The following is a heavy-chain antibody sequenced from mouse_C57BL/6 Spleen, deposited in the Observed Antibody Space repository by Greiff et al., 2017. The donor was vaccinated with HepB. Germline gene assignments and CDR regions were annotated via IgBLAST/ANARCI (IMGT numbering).Heavy chain of an antibody. D-gene: IGHD2-3*01. J-gene: IGHJ2*01. V-gene: IGHV1-55*01. Sequence: QVQLQQPGAELVKPGASVKMSCKASGYTFTSYWITWVKQRPGQGLEWIGDIYPGSGSTNYNEKFKSKATLTVDTSSSTADMQLSSLTSEDSAVYYCARRYDGYYVLDYWGQGTTLTVSS. CDR2: IYPGSGST. CDR3: ARRYDGYYVLDY. CDR1: GYTFTSYW.